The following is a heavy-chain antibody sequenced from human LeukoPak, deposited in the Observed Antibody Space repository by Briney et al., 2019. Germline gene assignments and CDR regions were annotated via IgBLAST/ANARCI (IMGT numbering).Heavy chain of an antibody. CDR2: ISWNSVTI. Sequence: PDRSLRLSCAASGFNFDDSAMHWVRQAPGKGLEWVSGISWNSVTIAYADSVKGRFTISRDNGKNSLYLQMISLRADDTALYYCAEAVGYCTNGVCYKYFHHWGQGTLVTVSS. CDR1: GFNFDDSA. J-gene: IGHJ1*01. D-gene: IGHD2-8*01. CDR3: AEAVGYCTNGVCYKYFHH. V-gene: IGHV3-9*01.